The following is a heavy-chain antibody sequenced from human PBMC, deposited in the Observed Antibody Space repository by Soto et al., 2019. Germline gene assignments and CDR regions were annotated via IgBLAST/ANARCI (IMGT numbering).Heavy chain of an antibody. J-gene: IGHJ1*01. CDR1: CGSISSGGYY. CDR3: AGYLPPSYAEYFQH. D-gene: IGHD5-18*01. Sequence: PSETLSLTCTVSCGSISSGGYYWSWIRQHPGKGLEWIGYIYYSGSTYYNPSLKSRVTISVDTSKNQFSLKLSSVTAADTAVYYCAGYLPPSYAEYFQHWGQGTLVTVSS. CDR2: IYYSGST. V-gene: IGHV4-31*03.